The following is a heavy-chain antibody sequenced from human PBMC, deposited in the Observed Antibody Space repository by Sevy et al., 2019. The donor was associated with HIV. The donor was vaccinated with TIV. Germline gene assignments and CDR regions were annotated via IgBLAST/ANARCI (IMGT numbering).Heavy chain of an antibody. D-gene: IGHD6-19*01. CDR3: ATSSGWALDY. J-gene: IGHJ4*02. CDR2: ISFGGNYI. CDR1: GINFKTYK. V-gene: IGHV3-21*01. Sequence: GGSLRLSCVASGINFKTYKINWVRQTPGKGLEWVSSISFGGNYIYYAGFAKGRFTISRDNARNSLYLQMISLTAEDTAVYYCATSSGWALDYWGQGTLVTVSS.